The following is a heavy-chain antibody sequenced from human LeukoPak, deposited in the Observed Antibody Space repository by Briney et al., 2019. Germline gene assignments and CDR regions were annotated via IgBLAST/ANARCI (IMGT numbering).Heavy chain of an antibody. Sequence: SETLSLTCTVSGGSISSYYWSWIRQPPGKGLEGIGYIYYSGSTNYNPSPKSRVTMSVDTSKNPFSLKLSSVPAADTAVYYCAKLIAVAGKYYFDYWGQGTLVTVSS. D-gene: IGHD6-19*01. CDR3: AKLIAVAGKYYFDY. J-gene: IGHJ4*02. V-gene: IGHV4-59*01. CDR2: IYYSGST. CDR1: GGSISSYY.